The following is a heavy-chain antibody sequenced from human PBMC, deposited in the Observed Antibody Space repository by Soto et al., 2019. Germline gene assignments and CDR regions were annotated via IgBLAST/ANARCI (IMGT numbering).Heavy chain of an antibody. D-gene: IGHD5-18*01. CDR1: GFAFSSYG. V-gene: IGHV3-30*03. J-gene: IGHJ4*02. CDR3: VSDRGYGHASVPYS. CDR2: ISYDGSLQ. Sequence: QAPLVESGGGVVQPGRSLRLSCAASGFAFSSYGMHWVRQAPGTGLEWGAVISYDGSLQHYADSVKGRFTISRDNSKNMVLLQMSSLRAEDTAVYYCVSDRGYGHASVPYSWGQGTLVSVSS.